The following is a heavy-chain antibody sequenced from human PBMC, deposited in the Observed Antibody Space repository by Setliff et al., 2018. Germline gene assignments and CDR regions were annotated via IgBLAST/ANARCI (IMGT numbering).Heavy chain of an antibody. CDR3: AKHRSYFDY. V-gene: IGHV4-59*08. CDR1: GGSISSYY. CDR2: IYYSGST. Sequence: SETLSLTCIVSGGSISSYYWTWIRQPPGKGLEWIGYIYYSGSTNYNPSLESRVTISVDTSKNQFSLRMTSVTAADTAVYYCAKHRSYFDYWGQGTLVTVST. J-gene: IGHJ4*02.